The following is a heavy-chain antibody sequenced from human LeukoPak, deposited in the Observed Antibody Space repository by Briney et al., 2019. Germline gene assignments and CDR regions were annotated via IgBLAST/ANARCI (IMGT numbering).Heavy chain of an antibody. D-gene: IGHD2-15*01. V-gene: IGHV4-39*01. Sequence: SETLSLTCTVSGGSISSCYYYWGWNRQPPGKGLEWIGSMYYSGHTYYNPSLQSRVTISVDTSKNQFSLRLSAVTAADTAVYCGAGRLEYIVVVVPANLDGAEYFQRWGQGTLVTVSS. CDR3: AGRLEYIVVVVPANLDGAEYFQR. CDR2: MYYSGHT. J-gene: IGHJ1*01. CDR1: GGSISSCYYY.